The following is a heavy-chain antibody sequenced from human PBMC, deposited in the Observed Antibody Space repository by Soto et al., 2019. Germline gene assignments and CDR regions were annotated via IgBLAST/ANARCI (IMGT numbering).Heavy chain of an antibody. CDR3: ARVVDCRYGICSFWFDS. J-gene: IGHJ5*01. Sequence: GASVKVSCKASGYTFNMYGFTWVRQAPGQGLEWMGWISAHNGKTNYAQKLQGRVTMTTDTSTSTAYMELRSLRSDDTAVYYCARVVDCRYGICSFWFDSWGQGTLVTVSS. CDR2: ISAHNGKT. V-gene: IGHV1-18*01. D-gene: IGHD3-10*02. CDR1: GYTFNMYG.